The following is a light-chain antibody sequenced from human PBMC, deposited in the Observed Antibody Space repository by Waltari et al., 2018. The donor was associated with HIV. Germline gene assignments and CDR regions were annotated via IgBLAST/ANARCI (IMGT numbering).Light chain of an antibody. CDR1: SGGYGSCNY. CDR2: EVS. CDR3: SSYTSSNTVV. J-gene: IGLJ3*02. V-gene: IGLV2-14*01. Sequence: QSALTQPASVSGSPGQSITIPCTGTSGGYGSCNYVSWYQHHPGKAPKFMIYEVSKRPSGVSNRFSGSKSGNTASLIISGLQAEDEGDYYCSSYTSSNTVVFGGGTKLTVL.